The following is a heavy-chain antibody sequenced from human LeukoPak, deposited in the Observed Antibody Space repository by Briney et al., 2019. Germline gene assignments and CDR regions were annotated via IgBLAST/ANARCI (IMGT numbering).Heavy chain of an antibody. CDR3: ARAMATAIIPRWFDP. J-gene: IGHJ5*02. D-gene: IGHD5-24*01. V-gene: IGHV1-18*01. Sequence: ASVKVSCKASGYTFISYGISWVRQAPGQGLEWKGWISAYNGNTNYAQKFQGRVTITADESTSTAYMELSSLRSEDTAVYYCARAMATAIIPRWFDPWGQGTLVTVSS. CDR1: GYTFISYG. CDR2: ISAYNGNT.